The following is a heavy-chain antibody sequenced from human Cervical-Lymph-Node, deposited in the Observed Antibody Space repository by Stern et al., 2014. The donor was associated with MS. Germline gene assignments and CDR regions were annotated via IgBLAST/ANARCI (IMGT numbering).Heavy chain of an antibody. CDR2: MNPNSGNT. J-gene: IGHJ6*02. CDR1: GYTFTSYD. V-gene: IGHV1-8*01. Sequence: QVQLVQSGAEVKKPGASVKVSCKASGYTFTSYDINWVRQATGQGLEWMGWMNPNSGNTGYAQKFQGRVTMTRNTSISPAYMELSSVRAEAPAFYCWGRNNRRYRYYYGMDVWGQGTTVTVSS. CDR3: GRNNRRYRYYYGMDV. D-gene: IGHD1-14*01.